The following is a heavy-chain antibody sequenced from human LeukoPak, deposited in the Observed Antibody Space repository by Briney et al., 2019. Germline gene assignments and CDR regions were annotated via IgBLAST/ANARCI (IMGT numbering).Heavy chain of an antibody. CDR2: IYSGGST. CDR3: ARGGVYCSSTSCSFDP. V-gene: IGHV3-53*01. CDR1: GFTVSSNY. J-gene: IGHJ5*02. Sequence: PGGSLRLSCAASGFTVSSNYMSWVRQAPGKGLEWVSVIYSGGSTYYADSVKGRFTISRDNSKNTLYLQMNSLRAEDTAVYYCARGGVYCSSTSCSFDPWGQGTLVTVSS. D-gene: IGHD2-2*01.